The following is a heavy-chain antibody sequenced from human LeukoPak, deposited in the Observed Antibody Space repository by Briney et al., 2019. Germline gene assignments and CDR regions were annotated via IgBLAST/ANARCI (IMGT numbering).Heavy chain of an antibody. CDR2: ISGSGGST. V-gene: IGHV3-23*01. J-gene: IGHJ4*02. Sequence: GGSLRVSCAASGFTFSFYAMSWVRQAPGKGLEWVSAISGSGGSTYYADSVKGRFTISRDNSKNTLYLQMNSLRAEDTAVYYCAKSEDNYDINYFDYWGQGTLVTVSS. CDR3: AKSEDNYDINYFDY. D-gene: IGHD3-22*01. CDR1: GFTFSFYA.